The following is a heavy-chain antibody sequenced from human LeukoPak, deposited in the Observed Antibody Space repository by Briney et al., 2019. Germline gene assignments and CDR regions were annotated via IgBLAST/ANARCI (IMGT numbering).Heavy chain of an antibody. J-gene: IGHJ6*02. V-gene: IGHV1-18*01. Sequence: GESLKISCKGSGYSFTSYGISWVRQAPGQGLEWMGWISAYNGNTNYAQKLQGRVTMTTDTSTSTAYMELRSLRSDDTAVYYCARDPWYYYDSSGYYYYYGMDVWGQGTTVTVSS. CDR2: ISAYNGNT. D-gene: IGHD3-22*01. CDR1: GYSFTSYG. CDR3: ARDPWYYYDSSGYYYYYGMDV.